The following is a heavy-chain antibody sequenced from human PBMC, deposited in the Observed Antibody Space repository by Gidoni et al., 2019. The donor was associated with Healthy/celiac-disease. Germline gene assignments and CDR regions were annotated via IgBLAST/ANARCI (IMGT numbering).Heavy chain of an antibody. Sequence: EVQLVESGGGLVQPGGSLRLSCAASGFTFSSSWMSWVRQAPGKGLGWVANIKQDGSEKYYVDSVKGRFTISRDNAKNSLYLQMNSLRAEDTAVYYCAREGIAAAGDFYYGMDVWGQGTTVTVSS. CDR3: AREGIAAAGDFYYGMDV. D-gene: IGHD6-13*01. J-gene: IGHJ6*02. CDR1: GFTFSSSW. V-gene: IGHV3-7*01. CDR2: IKQDGSEK.